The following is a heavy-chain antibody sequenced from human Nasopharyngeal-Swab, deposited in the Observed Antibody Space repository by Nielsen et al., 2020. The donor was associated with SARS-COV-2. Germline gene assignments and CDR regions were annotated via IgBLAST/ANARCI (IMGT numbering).Heavy chain of an antibody. D-gene: IGHD6-13*01. CDR1: GFTFNNYN. CDR2: ISSSSSYI. J-gene: IGHJ3*02. Sequence: GESLKISCAASGFTFNNYNFNWVRQAPGKGLEWVSSISSSSSYIYYADSVKGRFTISRDNAKNSLYLQMNSLRAEDTAVYYCARGAAAGTLWAFDIWGQGTMVTVSS. V-gene: IGHV3-21*04. CDR3: ARGAAAGTLWAFDI.